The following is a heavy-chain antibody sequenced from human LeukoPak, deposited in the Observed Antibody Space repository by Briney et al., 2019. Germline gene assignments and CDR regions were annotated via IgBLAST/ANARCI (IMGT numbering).Heavy chain of an antibody. Sequence: SETLSLTCTVSGGSVSSGSYYCSWIRQPPGKGLEWIGYIYLSGSTNYNPSLKSRVTISVDTSKNQFSLKLRSVTAADTAVYYCARDAIPSSYWYFDLWGRGTLVTVSS. J-gene: IGHJ2*01. V-gene: IGHV4-61*01. CDR3: ARDAIPSSYWYFDL. CDR2: IYLSGST. D-gene: IGHD2-2*01. CDR1: GGSVSSGSYY.